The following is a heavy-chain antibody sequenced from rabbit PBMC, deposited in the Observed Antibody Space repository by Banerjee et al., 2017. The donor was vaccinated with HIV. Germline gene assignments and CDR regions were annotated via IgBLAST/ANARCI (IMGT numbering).Heavy chain of an antibody. CDR2: IYPDYANT. V-gene: IGHV1S47*01. J-gene: IGHJ4*01. CDR1: GIDFSSDG. CDR3: ARGTAANDGYIFNL. D-gene: IGHD6-1*01. Sequence: QEQLVESGGGLVTLGGSLKLSCEASGIDFSSDGINWVRQAPGKGLEWIAYIYPDYANTDYASWVNGRFTISLDNAQNTVFLQMTSLTAADTATYFCARGTAANDGYIFNLWGQGTLVTVS.